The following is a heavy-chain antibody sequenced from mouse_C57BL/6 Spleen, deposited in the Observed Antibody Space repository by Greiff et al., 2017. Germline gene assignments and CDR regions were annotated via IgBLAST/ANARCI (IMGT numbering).Heavy chain of an antibody. J-gene: IGHJ2*01. CDR3: ASEGSLGTGTFDY. Sequence: QVQLQQPGAELVQPGASVKLSCKASGYTFTSYWMHWVKQRPGRGLEWIGRIDPNSGGTKYNEKFKSKATLTVDKPSSTAYMQLSSLTSEDSAVYSGASEGSLGTGTFDYWGQGTTLTVSS. CDR1: GYTFTSYW. D-gene: IGHD4-1*01. V-gene: IGHV1-72*01. CDR2: IDPNSGGT.